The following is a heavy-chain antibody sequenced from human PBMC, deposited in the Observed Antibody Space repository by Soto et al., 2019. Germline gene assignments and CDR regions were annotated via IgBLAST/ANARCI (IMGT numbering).Heavy chain of an antibody. Sequence: PSETLSLTCTVSGDSISSSSYYWGWIRQPPGKGLEWIGSIYYSGSTYYNASLKSRVTISEDTSKNQFSLQLRFMTAADTAVYFCASEKFSSSWGIDYWGQGTLVTVSS. CDR2: IYYSGST. CDR1: GDSISSSSYY. V-gene: IGHV4-39*01. CDR3: ASEKFSSSWGIDY. D-gene: IGHD6-13*01. J-gene: IGHJ4*02.